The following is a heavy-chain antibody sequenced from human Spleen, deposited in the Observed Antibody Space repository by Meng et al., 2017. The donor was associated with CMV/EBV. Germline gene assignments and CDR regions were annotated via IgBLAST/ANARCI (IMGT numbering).Heavy chain of an antibody. CDR2: ISYDGSNK. J-gene: IGHJ5*02. V-gene: IGHV3-30*04. Sequence: TFSSYAMHWVRPAPGKGLEWVAVISYDGSNKYYADSVKGRFTISRDNSKNTLYLQMNSLRAEDTAVYYCAREALDYYDSSGLDWFDPWGQGTLVTVSS. D-gene: IGHD3-22*01. CDR3: AREALDYYDSSGLDWFDP. CDR1: TFSSYA.